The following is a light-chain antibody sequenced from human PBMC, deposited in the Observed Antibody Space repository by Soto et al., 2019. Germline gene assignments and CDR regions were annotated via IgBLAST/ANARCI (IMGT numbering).Light chain of an antibody. CDR1: QSVSSSY. CDR3: QQYSNSPPYT. J-gene: IGKJ2*01. V-gene: IGKV3-20*01. CDR2: GAS. Sequence: IVLTQSPGTLSLSPGERATLSCRASQSVSSSYFAWYQQKPGQAPRLLIYGASNRATGIPDRFSGSGSGTDFTLTISRLVPEDFAVYYCQQYSNSPPYTFGQGTKLEIK.